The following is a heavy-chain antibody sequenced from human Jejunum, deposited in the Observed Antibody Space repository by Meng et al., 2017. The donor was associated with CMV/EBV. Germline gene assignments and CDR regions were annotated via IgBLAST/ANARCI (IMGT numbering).Heavy chain of an antibody. CDR3: ANDVDTSLVTSHY. Sequence: AASGFPFSNYWMHWVRQAPGTGPVWVSRISSDGSRTEYADSVKGRFTISRDNAKNTFYLQMNSLRAEDTAVYYCANDVDTSLVTSHYWGQGTLVTVSS. CDR2: ISSDGSRT. V-gene: IGHV3-74*03. D-gene: IGHD5-18*01. CDR1: GFPFSNYW. J-gene: IGHJ4*02.